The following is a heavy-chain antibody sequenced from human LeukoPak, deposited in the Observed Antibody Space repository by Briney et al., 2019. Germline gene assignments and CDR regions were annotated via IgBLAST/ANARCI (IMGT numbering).Heavy chain of an antibody. D-gene: IGHD3-9*01. J-gene: IGHJ4*02. Sequence: PSGTLSLTCAVSGGSISSSNWWSWVRQPPGKGLEWIGEIYHSGSTNYNPSLKSRVTISVDKSKNQFSLKLSSVTAADTAVYYCARARYYDILTGYYRTFDYWGQGTLVTVSS. CDR2: IYHSGST. V-gene: IGHV4-4*02. CDR3: ARARYYDILTGYYRTFDY. CDR1: GGSISSSNW.